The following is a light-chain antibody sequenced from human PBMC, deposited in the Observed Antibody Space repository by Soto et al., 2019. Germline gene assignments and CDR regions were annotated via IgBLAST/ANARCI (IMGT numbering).Light chain of an antibody. CDR3: QQSYTSPVT. J-gene: IGKJ4*01. CDR1: QSISNW. V-gene: IGKV1-5*01. Sequence: DIQMTQSPSTLSASVGDRVTITCRASQSISNWLAWYQQRPGIAPNLLIYGASNLQSGVPSRFSGGGSGTDFTLTISSLQPEDFGTYYCQQSYTSPVTFGGGTKVDIK. CDR2: GAS.